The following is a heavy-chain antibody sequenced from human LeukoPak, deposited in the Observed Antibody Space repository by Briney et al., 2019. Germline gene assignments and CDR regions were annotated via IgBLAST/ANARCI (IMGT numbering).Heavy chain of an antibody. CDR3: ARRAKKVPAAYGMDV. J-gene: IGHJ6*02. D-gene: IGHD2-2*01. V-gene: IGHV1-18*01. CDR1: GYTFTSHG. Sequence: ASVKVSCKASGYTFTSHGISWVRQAPGQGLEWMGWISAYNGNTNYAQKLQGRVTMTTVTSTSTAYMELRSLRSDDTAVYYCARRAKKVPAAYGMDVWGQGTTVTVSS. CDR2: ISAYNGNT.